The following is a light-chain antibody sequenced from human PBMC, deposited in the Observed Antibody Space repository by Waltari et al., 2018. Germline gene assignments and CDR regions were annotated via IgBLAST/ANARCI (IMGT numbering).Light chain of an antibody. CDR2: GAS. CDR3: QQYNNWPLT. CDR1: QSVSSN. V-gene: IGKV3-15*01. Sequence: EIVMTQSPATLSVSPGERATLSCRASQSVSSNLAWYQQKPGQAPRLLIYGASTRATGIPARCSGSGSGTEFILTISSLQSEDFAVYYCQQYNNWPLTFGGGTKVEIK. J-gene: IGKJ4*01.